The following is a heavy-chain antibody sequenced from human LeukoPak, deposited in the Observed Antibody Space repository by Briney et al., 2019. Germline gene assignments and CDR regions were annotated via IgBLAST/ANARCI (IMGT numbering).Heavy chain of an antibody. CDR3: AKVTYYYDSGNQYYFDY. D-gene: IGHD3-10*01. Sequence: GGSLRLSCAASGFTFSSYAMSWVRQAPGKGLEWVSAISGSGGSTYYADSVKGRFTISRHNSKNTLYLQMNSLRAEDTAINYCAKVTYYYDSGNQYYFDYCGQGTLVTVSS. V-gene: IGHV3-23*01. CDR2: ISGSGGST. J-gene: IGHJ4*02. CDR1: GFTFSSYA.